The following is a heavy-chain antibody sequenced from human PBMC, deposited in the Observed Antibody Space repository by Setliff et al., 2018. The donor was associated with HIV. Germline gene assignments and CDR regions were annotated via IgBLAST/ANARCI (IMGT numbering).Heavy chain of an antibody. CDR2: ISAYNGNT. CDR1: GGTFSNYA. V-gene: IGHV1-18*04. CDR3: ARVTLRITMIVVVTDAFDI. Sequence: ASVKVSCKASGGTFSNYAISWVRQAPGQGLEWMGWISAYNGNTNYAQKLQGRVTMTTDTSTSTAYMELKSLRSDDTAVYYCARVTLRITMIVVVTDAFDIWGQGTMVTVSS. D-gene: IGHD3-22*01. J-gene: IGHJ3*02.